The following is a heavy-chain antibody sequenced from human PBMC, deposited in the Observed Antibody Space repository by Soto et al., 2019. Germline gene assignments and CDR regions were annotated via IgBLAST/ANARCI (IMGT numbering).Heavy chain of an antibody. CDR2: IIPIFATA. CDR1: CASSSTQA. V-gene: IGHV1-69*01. D-gene: IGHD1-26*01. CDR3: ASPASFRSQLLKRGMDF. J-gene: IGHJ6*02. Sequence: SSENVSFKGPCASSSTQASGRVREGRGEGLGWMGGIIPIFATANYAQKFQGRVMITVDESTSTAYMELSSLRAEDTPVYCCASPASFRSQLLKRGMDFAGQGTTVTVSS.